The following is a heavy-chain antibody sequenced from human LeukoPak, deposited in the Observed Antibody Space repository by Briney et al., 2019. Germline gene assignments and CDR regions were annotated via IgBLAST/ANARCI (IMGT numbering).Heavy chain of an antibody. CDR1: SGSISSHY. Sequence: SRTLSLTCTVSSGSISSHYWSWIRQPPGKGLEWIGYIYYSGSTDYNPSLKSRVTISVDTSKNQFSLKLSSVTAADTAVYYCARVGYSGYDSGPADYWGQGTLVTVSS. D-gene: IGHD5-12*01. CDR3: ARVGYSGYDSGPADY. CDR2: IYYSGST. J-gene: IGHJ4*02. V-gene: IGHV4-59*11.